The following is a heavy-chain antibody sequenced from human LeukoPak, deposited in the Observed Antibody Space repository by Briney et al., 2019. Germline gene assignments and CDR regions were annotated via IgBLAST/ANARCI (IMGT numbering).Heavy chain of an antibody. CDR2: INWNGGST. D-gene: IGHD5-18*01. CDR1: GFTFDDYG. V-gene: IGHV3-20*04. J-gene: IGHJ4*02. Sequence: SGGSLRLSCAASGFTFDDYGMNWVRQAQGKGLEWVSGINWNGGSTGYADSVKGRFTISRDNAKNSLYLQMNSLRAEDTALYYCARTLVDSYGPNFDYWGQGTLVTVSS. CDR3: ARTLVDSYGPNFDY.